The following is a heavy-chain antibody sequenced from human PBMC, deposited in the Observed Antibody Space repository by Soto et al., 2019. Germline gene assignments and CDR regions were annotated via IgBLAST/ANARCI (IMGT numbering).Heavy chain of an antibody. CDR3: ARGIGTGERVP. Sequence: QVQLVQSGAEVKKPGASVKISCKASGYTFTRYTMNWVRQAPGQRLEWMGWINPDNGNTKLSQKFQDRVIITRDTSASAAYRDRSSLRSEVTAVYFFARGIGTGERVPWCQGTLVSVPS. J-gene: IGHJ5*02. V-gene: IGHV1-3*01. CDR1: GYTFTRYT. CDR2: INPDNGNT. D-gene: IGHD1-1*01.